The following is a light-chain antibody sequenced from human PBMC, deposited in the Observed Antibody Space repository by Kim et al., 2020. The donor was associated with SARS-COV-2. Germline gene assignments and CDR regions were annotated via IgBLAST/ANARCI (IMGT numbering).Light chain of an antibody. CDR2: KVS. CDR3: MQNTRWPFA. J-gene: IGKJ3*01. Sequence: PPSSYGRSSQSLGHSDGNTYLNWFQQRPGPDPRRLIYKVSNGDSGVPDRFRGSGSGTDFTLKISRVEAEDVGVYFCMQNTRWPFAFGPGAKVDIK. V-gene: IGKV2-30*02. CDR1: QSLGHSDGNTY.